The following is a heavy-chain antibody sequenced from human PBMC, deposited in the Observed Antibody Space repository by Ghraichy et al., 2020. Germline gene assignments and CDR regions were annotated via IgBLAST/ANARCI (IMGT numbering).Heavy chain of an antibody. CDR2: ISSSSSYI. CDR1: GFTFSSYS. J-gene: IGHJ4*02. CDR3: ARELISGSYNRYFDY. D-gene: IGHD1-26*01. Sequence: GGSLRLSCAASGFTFSSYSMNWVRQAPGKGLEWVSSISSSSSYIYYADSVKGRFTISRDNAKNSLYLQMNSLRAEDTAVYYCARELISGSYNRYFDYWGQGTLVTVSS. V-gene: IGHV3-21*01.